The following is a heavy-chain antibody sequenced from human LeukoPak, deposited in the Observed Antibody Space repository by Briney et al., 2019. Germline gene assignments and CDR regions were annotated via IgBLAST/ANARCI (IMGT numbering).Heavy chain of an antibody. Sequence: SETLPLTCTVSVDSISSYYWSWIRQPPGKGLEWIGYIYSRGSTKYNPSLRSRVTISADTSKNQFSLKLSSVTAADTAVYYCARHGVRGLDVWGQGTTVTVSS. D-gene: IGHD3-10*01. CDR2: IYSRGST. V-gene: IGHV4-59*08. CDR1: VDSISSYY. J-gene: IGHJ6*02. CDR3: ARHGVRGLDV.